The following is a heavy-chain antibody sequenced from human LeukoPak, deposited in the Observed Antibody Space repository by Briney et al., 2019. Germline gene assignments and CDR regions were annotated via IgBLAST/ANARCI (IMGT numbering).Heavy chain of an antibody. Sequence: GGSLRLSCAASGFTFSSYEMNWVRQAPGKGLEWVSYISSSGSTIYYADSVKGRFTISRDNSKNTLYLQMNSLRAEDTAVYYCAKEFYIVVVPAARDVWGKGTTVTVSS. V-gene: IGHV3-48*03. D-gene: IGHD2-2*01. CDR3: AKEFYIVVVPAARDV. CDR1: GFTFSSYE. CDR2: ISSSGSTI. J-gene: IGHJ6*04.